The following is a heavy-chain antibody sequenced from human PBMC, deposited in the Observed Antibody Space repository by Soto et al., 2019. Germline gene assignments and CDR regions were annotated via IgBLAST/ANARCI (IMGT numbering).Heavy chain of an antibody. V-gene: IGHV4-59*01. Sequence: SETLSLTCPFSGFSIRSYYWSWIRQPPGKGLEWIGYIYYSGSTNYNPSLKSRVTISVDTSKNQFSLKLSSVTAADTAVYYCARDRGFDSSVIGYYYGMDVWGQGTTVTVSS. CDR3: ARDRGFDSSVIGYYYGMDV. CDR2: IYYSGST. J-gene: IGHJ6*02. CDR1: GFSIRSYY. D-gene: IGHD3-22*01.